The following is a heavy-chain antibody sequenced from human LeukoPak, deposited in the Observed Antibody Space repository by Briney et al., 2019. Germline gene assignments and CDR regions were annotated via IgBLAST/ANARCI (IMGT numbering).Heavy chain of an antibody. CDR1: GDSISNGTYY. V-gene: IGHV4-61*10. Sequence: SETLSLTCTVSGDSISNGTYYWNWIRQPAGKGLEWIGRIYSTGSTNYNPSLKSRVTISVDMSKNQFSLKLSSVTAADTAVYYCARVTESYGSGRRHNYYYYYMDVWGKGTTVTISS. J-gene: IGHJ6*03. CDR2: IYSTGST. D-gene: IGHD3-10*01. CDR3: ARVTESYGSGRRHNYYYYYMDV.